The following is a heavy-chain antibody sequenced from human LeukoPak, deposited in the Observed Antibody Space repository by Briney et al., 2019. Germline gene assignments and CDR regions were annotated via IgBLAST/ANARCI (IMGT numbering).Heavy chain of an antibody. CDR3: ARVLARDTAMVTI. J-gene: IGHJ4*02. V-gene: IGHV4-59*02. CDR1: GFTVSSNY. D-gene: IGHD5-18*01. Sequence: GSLRLSCAASGFTVSSNYMSWVRQAPGKGLEWIGYIYYSGSTNYNPSLKSRVTISVDTSKNQFSLKLSSVTAADTAVYYCARVLARDTAMVTIWGQGTLVTVSS. CDR2: IYYSGST.